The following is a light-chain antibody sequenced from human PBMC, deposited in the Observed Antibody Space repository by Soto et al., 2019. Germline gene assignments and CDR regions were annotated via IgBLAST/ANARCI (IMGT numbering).Light chain of an antibody. V-gene: IGKV4-1*01. CDR2: WAS. CDR1: RNILYSSNNKNY. CDR3: QQYYSAPLT. J-gene: IGKJ4*01. Sequence: DIVMTQSPDSLAVSLGERATINCKSSRNILYSSNNKNYLAWYQQKPGRPPKLLIYWASTRESGVPDRFSGSGSGTDFTLTISSLQAEDVAVYYCQQYYSAPLTFGGGTKVEIK.